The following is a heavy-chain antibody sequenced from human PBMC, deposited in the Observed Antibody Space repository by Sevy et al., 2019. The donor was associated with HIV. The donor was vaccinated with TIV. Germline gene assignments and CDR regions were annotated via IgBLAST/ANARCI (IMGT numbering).Heavy chain of an antibody. J-gene: IGHJ4*02. CDR1: GYTFTSYD. CDR2: MNPNSGNT. V-gene: IGHV1-8*01. Sequence: ASVKVSCKASGYTFTSYDINWVRQATGQGLEWMGWMNPNSGNTGYAQKFQGRVTMTRNTSISTANMELSSLRSEDTAVYYCARGLYSGSSLPFFLDYWGQGTLVTVSS. CDR3: ARGLYSGSSLPFFLDY. D-gene: IGHD1-26*01.